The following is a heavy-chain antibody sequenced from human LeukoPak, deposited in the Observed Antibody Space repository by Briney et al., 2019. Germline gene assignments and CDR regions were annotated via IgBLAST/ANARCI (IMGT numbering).Heavy chain of an antibody. Sequence: SQTLSLTCAISGDSVSSNSAAWNWIRQSPSRGLEWLGRTDYRSKWYNDYAVSVKSRITINPDTSKNQFSLQLNCVTPEDTAVYYCARVGLRYSSGWYQGKWLEYFDLWGRGTLVTVSS. D-gene: IGHD6-19*01. V-gene: IGHV6-1*01. J-gene: IGHJ2*01. CDR3: ARVGLRYSSGWYQGKWLEYFDL. CDR1: GDSVSSNSAA. CDR2: TDYRSKWYN.